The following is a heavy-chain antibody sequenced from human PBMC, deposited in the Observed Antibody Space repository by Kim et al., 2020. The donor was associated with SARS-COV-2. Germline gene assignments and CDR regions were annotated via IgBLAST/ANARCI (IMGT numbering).Heavy chain of an antibody. CDR3: GRPFNDFYASDV. V-gene: IGHV3-23*05. Sequence: YADSWKGRFTISRDNSKDRLYLQKSNLRAEHTAVYYCGRPFNDFYASDVWGQGTTVTVSS. J-gene: IGHJ6*02. D-gene: IGHD3-16*01.